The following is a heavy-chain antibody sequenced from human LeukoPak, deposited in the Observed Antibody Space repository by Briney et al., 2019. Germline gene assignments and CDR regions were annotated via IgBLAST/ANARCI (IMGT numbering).Heavy chain of an antibody. D-gene: IGHD6-19*01. J-gene: IGHJ4*02. CDR3: ARVGSGGAWFDF. Sequence: SETLSLTCTVSSVSLTNYYWSWIRQPPGKGLEWIGYIFFSGTTSYNPSLKSRVTISVDTSKNQFSLKMTSVTAADTAVYFCARVGSGGAWFDFWGQGTLVTVSS. CDR2: IFFSGTT. V-gene: IGHV4-59*01. CDR1: SVSLTNYY.